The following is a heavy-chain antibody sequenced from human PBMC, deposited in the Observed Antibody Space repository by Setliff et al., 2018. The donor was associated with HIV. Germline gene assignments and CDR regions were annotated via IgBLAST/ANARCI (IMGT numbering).Heavy chain of an antibody. V-gene: IGHV4-34*01. CDR1: AWSLSGYF. CDR3: ARGGAVTVLGIPSYAHFYGLDV. D-gene: IGHD2-21*02. CDR2: INYAGVA. J-gene: IGHJ6*02. Sequence: LSLTCGVDAWSLSGYFWVWVRQSPKRGLEWIGEINYAGVANYSPSLKSRVTMSIDTSKSQFSLKVSSVTAADTAVYFCARGGAVTVLGIPSYAHFYGLDVWGQGTTVTVSS.